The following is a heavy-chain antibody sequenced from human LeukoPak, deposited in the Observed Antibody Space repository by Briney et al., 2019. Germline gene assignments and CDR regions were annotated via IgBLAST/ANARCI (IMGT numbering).Heavy chain of an antibody. V-gene: IGHV3-9*01. CDR2: ISWNSGSI. D-gene: IGHD3-3*01. Sequence: GGSLRLSCAASGFTFDDYAMHWVRQAPGKGLEWVSGISWNSGSIGYADSVKGRFTISRDNAKNSLYLQMNSLRAEDTALYYCAKAGGGYYLSTFDYWGQGTLVTVSS. CDR1: GFTFDDYA. J-gene: IGHJ4*02. CDR3: AKAGGGYYLSTFDY.